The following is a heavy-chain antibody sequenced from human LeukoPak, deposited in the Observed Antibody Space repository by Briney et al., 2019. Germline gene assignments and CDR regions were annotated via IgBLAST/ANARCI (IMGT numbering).Heavy chain of an antibody. CDR1: GFTFSSYI. J-gene: IGHJ4*02. CDR2: ISSSSSYI. D-gene: IGHD3-16*01. Sequence: GGSLRLSCAASGFTFSSYIMNWVRQAPGKGLEWVSFISSSSSYIYYADSVKGRFTISRDNAKNSLYLQMNSLRAEDTAVYYCARSPGRNLLGYGGQGTLVTVSS. V-gene: IGHV3-21*06. CDR3: ARSPGRNLLGY.